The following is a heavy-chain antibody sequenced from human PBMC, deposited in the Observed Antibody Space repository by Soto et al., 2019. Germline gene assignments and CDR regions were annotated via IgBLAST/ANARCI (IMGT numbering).Heavy chain of an antibody. J-gene: IGHJ3*02. CDR1: GGSISSYY. D-gene: IGHD2-8*01. Sequence: QVQLQESGPGLVKPSETLSLTCTVSGGSISSYYWSWIRQPAGKGLEWIGRIYTSGSTNYNPSLKGRVTMSVDTSKNQFSLKLSSVTAADTAVYYCAGGYCTNGVCYEAFDIWGQGTMVTVSS. V-gene: IGHV4-4*07. CDR2: IYTSGST. CDR3: AGGYCTNGVCYEAFDI.